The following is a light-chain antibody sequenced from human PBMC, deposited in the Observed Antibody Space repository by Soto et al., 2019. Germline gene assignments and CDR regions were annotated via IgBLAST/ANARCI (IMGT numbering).Light chain of an antibody. Sequence: QSVLTQPPSASGTPGQRVTISCSGSSSNIGSNTVNWYQQLPGTAPKLLIYSNNQQPSAVPDRFSGSKSGTSASLAISGLQSEDEADYYCAAWDDSLNGVVFGGGTKLTVL. V-gene: IGLV1-44*01. CDR1: SSNIGSNT. CDR3: AAWDDSLNGVV. CDR2: SNN. J-gene: IGLJ2*01.